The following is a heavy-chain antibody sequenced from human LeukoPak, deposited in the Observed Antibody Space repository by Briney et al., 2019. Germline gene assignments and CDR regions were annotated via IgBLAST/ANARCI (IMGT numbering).Heavy chain of an antibody. CDR1: GGSISSYY. CDR3: AGQVGARMRYYYTSGLDV. J-gene: IGHJ6*02. V-gene: IGHV4-59*12. CDR2: IYYSGST. D-gene: IGHD1-26*01. Sequence: SETLSLTCTVSGGSISSYYWSWIRQPPGKGLEWIGYIYYSGSTNYNPSLKSRVTISVDTSKNQFSLKLSSVTAADTAVYYCAGQVGARMRYYYTSGLDVWGQGTTVAVSS.